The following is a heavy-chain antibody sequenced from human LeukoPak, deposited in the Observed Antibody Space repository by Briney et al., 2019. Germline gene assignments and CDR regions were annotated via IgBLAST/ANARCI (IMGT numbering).Heavy chain of an antibody. CDR1: GYTFTSYG. Sequence: ASVKVSCKASGYTFTSYGISWVRQAPGQGLEWMGWISAYNGNTNYAQKLQGRVTMTTDTSTSTAYMELRSLRSDDTAVYYCARGHRRYYYGSGSYNRVGYYFDYWGQEPWSPSPQ. J-gene: IGHJ4*01. D-gene: IGHD3-10*01. CDR3: ARGHRRYYYGSGSYNRVGYYFDY. V-gene: IGHV1-18*01. CDR2: ISAYNGNT.